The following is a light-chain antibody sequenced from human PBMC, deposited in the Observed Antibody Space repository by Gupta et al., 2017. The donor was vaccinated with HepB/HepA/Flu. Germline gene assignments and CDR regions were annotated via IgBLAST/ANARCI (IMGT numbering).Light chain of an antibody. Sequence: DIQMTQSPSSLSASVGDRVTITCRASQTIIRHLNWYQQKPGKAPKLLMYAASSLQSGVPSRFSGSGSGTDFTLTISGLQPEDIATYYGQQSYSPPWTFGQGTKVEIK. CDR3: QQSYSPPWT. CDR2: AAS. CDR1: QTIIRH. J-gene: IGKJ1*01. V-gene: IGKV1-39*01.